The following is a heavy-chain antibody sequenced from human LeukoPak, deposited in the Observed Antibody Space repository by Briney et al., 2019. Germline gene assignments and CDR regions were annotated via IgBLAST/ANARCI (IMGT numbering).Heavy chain of an antibody. J-gene: IGHJ4*02. D-gene: IGHD2-21*01. CDR2: VNQDGSEK. Sequence: AGSLRLSCAASGFTFSTYWMSWVRQAPGKGLEWVAQVNQDGSEKYYVDSVKGRFTISRDNAKNSLYLQVNSLSIEDTAVYYCARDTIATVFDYWGEGTLVTVSS. CDR1: GFTFSTYW. CDR3: ARDTIATVFDY. V-gene: IGHV3-7*04.